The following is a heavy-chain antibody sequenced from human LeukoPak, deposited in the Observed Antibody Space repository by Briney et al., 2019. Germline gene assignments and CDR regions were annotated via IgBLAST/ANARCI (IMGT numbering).Heavy chain of an antibody. CDR3: ARMLTTPDY. D-gene: IGHD4-17*01. J-gene: IGHJ4*02. V-gene: IGHV4-39*07. CDR1: GDSIKSNYY. Sequence: PSETLSLTCTVSGDSIKSNYYWGWIRQPPGRGLEWIGSMYYTGKTYSNPSLKTRLTISVDTSKNQVSLRLRSVTAADTAVYYRARMLTTPDYWGQGILVTVSS. CDR2: MYYTGKT.